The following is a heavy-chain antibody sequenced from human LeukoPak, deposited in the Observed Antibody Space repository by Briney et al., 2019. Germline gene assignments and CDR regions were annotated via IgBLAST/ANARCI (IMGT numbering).Heavy chain of an antibody. CDR1: GGSFSGYY. CDR2: INHSGST. V-gene: IGHV4-34*01. D-gene: IGHD5-18*01. Sequence: SGTLSLTCAVYGGSFSGYYWSWIRQPPGKGLEWIGEINHSGSTNYNPSLKSRVTISVDTSKNQFSLKLSSVTAADTAVYYCARGSARGYGYFYYYGMDVWGQGTTVTVSS. CDR3: ARGSARGYGYFYYYGMDV. J-gene: IGHJ6*02.